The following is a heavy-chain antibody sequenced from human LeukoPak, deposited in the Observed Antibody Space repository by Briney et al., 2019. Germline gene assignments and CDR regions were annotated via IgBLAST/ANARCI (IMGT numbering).Heavy chain of an antibody. CDR1: GYTLTELS. CDR3: ATGNGASFDY. D-gene: IGHD4-17*01. J-gene: IGHJ4*02. V-gene: IGHV1-24*01. Sequence: ASVKVSCKVSGYTLTELSMHWVRQAPGEGLEWMGGFDPEDGETIYAQKFQGRVTMTEDTSADTAYMELSSLRSEDTAVYYCATGNGASFDYWGQGTLVTVSS. CDR2: FDPEDGET.